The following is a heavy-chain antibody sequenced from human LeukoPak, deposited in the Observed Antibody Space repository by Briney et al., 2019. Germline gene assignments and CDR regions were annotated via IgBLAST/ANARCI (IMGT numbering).Heavy chain of an antibody. CDR2: ISYDGSNK. D-gene: IGHD3-22*01. J-gene: IGHJ3*02. V-gene: IGHV3-30*04. CDR1: GFTFSSYA. Sequence: PGRSLRLSCAASGFTFSSYAMHWVRQAPGKGLEWVAVISYDGSNKYYADSVKGRFTISRDNSKNTLYPQMNSLRAEDTAVYYCAKQYSSGYSSDAFDIWGQGTMVTVSS. CDR3: AKQYSSGYSSDAFDI.